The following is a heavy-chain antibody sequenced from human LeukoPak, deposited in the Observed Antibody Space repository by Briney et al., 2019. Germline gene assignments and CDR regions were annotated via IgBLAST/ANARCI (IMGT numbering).Heavy chain of an antibody. CDR2: INPNSGGT. V-gene: IGHV1-2*02. J-gene: IGHJ6*02. D-gene: IGHD6-13*01. CDR3: ARGESQQQLVRLFNYYYYGMDV. CDR1: GYTFTGYY. Sequence: GASVEVSCKASGYTFTGYYMHWVRQAPGQGLEWMGWINPNSGGTNYAQKFQGRVTMTRDTSISTAYMELSRLRSDDTAVYYCARGESQQQLVRLFNYYYYGMDVWGQGTTVTVSS.